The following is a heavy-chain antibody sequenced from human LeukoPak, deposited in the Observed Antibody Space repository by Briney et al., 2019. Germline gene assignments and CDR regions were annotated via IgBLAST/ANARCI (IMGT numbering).Heavy chain of an antibody. CDR3: ARAPVYYDILSGYSYYYYGMDV. CDR2: TYYSGST. CDR1: GGSLSNYF. V-gene: IGHV4-59*08. J-gene: IGHJ6*02. Sequence: PSETLSLTCTVSGGSLSNYFWTRIRQPPGKGLDWIGFTYYSGSTDYNPSLKSRVTISVDTSKNQISLELSSVTAADTAVYYCARAPVYYDILSGYSYYYYGMDVWGQGTTVTVSS. D-gene: IGHD3-9*01.